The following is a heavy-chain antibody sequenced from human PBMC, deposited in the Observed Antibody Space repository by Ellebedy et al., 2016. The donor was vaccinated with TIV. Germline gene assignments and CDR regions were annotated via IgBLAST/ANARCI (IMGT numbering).Heavy chain of an antibody. J-gene: IGHJ4*02. Sequence: SETLSLTXSVSGDSVSSDTYYWSWIRQSPGKGLEWIGHIYYNGSTNYNPSLKSRVIISVDTSNNQFSLRLSSVTAADTAVYFCSTASFLRAEYFVCWGQGTLVTVSS. V-gene: IGHV4-61*01. CDR2: IYYNGST. D-gene: IGHD2/OR15-2a*01. CDR1: GDSVSSDTYY. CDR3: STASFLRAEYFVC.